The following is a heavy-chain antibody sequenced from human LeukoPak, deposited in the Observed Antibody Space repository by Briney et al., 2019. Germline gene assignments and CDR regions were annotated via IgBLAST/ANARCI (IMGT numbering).Heavy chain of an antibody. CDR2: IWYDGSNK. CDR3: ASYVLGDAFDI. Sequence: PGGSLRLSCAASGFTFSSYGMHWVRQAPGKGLEWVAVIWYDGSNKYYADSVKGRFTISRDNSKNTLYLQMNSLRAEDTAVYYCASYVLGDAFDIWGQGTMVTLSP. J-gene: IGHJ3*02. D-gene: IGHD3-3*02. CDR1: GFTFSSYG. V-gene: IGHV3-33*01.